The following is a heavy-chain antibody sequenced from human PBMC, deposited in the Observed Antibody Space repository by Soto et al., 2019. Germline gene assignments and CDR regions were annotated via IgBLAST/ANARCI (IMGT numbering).Heavy chain of an antibody. J-gene: IGHJ6*02. CDR3: AKEGSGTPPYYYYYYGMDV. D-gene: IGHD3-3*01. Sequence: ASVKVSCKASGYTFTGYYMHWVRQAPGQGLEWMGWINPNSGGTNYAQKFQGRVTMTRDTSISTAYMELSRLRSDDTAVYYCAKEGSGTPPYYYYYYGMDVWGQGTTVTVSS. V-gene: IGHV1-2*02. CDR1: GYTFTGYY. CDR2: INPNSGGT.